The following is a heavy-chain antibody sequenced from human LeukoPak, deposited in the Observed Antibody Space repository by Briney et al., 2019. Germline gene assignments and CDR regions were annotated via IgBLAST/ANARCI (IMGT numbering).Heavy chain of an antibody. Sequence: PSETLSLTCTVSGGSISSYYWSWIRQPPGKGLDWIGYIYYSGSTNYNPSLKSRVTISVDTSKNQFSLKLSSVTAADTAVYYCARTVDHYDSSGLWRFDYWGQGTLVTVSS. CDR2: IYYSGST. J-gene: IGHJ4*02. V-gene: IGHV4-59*01. D-gene: IGHD3-22*01. CDR3: ARTVDHYDSSGLWRFDY. CDR1: GGSISSYY.